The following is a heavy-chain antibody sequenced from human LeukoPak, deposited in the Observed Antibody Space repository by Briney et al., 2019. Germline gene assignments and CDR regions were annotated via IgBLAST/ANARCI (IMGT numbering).Heavy chain of an antibody. CDR3: AKCYGSGSLYYGMDV. Sequence: PGGSLRLSCAASGFTFSNYDMSWVRQAPGRGLEWVSAISSSGGRTYYADSVKGRFTISRDNSKNTLYLQMNSLRAEDTAVYYCAKCYGSGSLYYGMDVWGQGTTVTVSS. V-gene: IGHV3-23*01. D-gene: IGHD3-10*01. CDR1: GFTFSNYD. CDR2: ISSSGGRT. J-gene: IGHJ6*02.